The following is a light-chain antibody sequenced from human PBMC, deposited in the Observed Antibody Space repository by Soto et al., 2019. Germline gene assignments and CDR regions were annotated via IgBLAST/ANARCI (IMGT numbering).Light chain of an antibody. CDR2: EVS. V-gene: IGLV2-8*01. J-gene: IGLJ1*01. Sequence: QSALTQPPSASGSPGQSVTISCTGTSNDVGGYNYVSWYQQHPGKAPRLMISEVSKRPSGVPDRFSGSKSGNTASLTVSGLQAEDEADYYCSSNAGSNNLVFGTGTKVTVL. CDR3: SSNAGSNNLV. CDR1: SNDVGGYNY.